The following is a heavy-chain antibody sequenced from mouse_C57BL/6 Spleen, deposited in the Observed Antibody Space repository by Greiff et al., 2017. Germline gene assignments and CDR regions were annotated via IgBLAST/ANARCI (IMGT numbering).Heavy chain of an antibody. D-gene: IGHD3-3*01. V-gene: IGHV1-81*01. CDR1: GYTFTSYG. Sequence: QVTLKVSGAELARPGASVKLSCKASGYTFTSYGISWVKQRTGQGLEWIGEIYPRSGNTYYNEKFKGKATLTADKSSSTAYMELRSLTSEDSAVYFCARDGLRYAMDYWGQGTSVTVSS. CDR3: ARDGLRYAMDY. J-gene: IGHJ4*01. CDR2: IYPRSGNT.